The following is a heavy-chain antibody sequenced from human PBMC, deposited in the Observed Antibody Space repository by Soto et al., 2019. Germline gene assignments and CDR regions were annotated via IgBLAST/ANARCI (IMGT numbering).Heavy chain of an antibody. CDR1: GYTFTSYA. Sequence: QVQLVQSGAEVKKPGASVKVSCKASGYTFTSYAMHWVRQAPGQRLEWMGWINAGNGNTKYSQKFQGRVTITRDTSASTAYMDLSSLRSEDTAEYYCARGIRGWSDIDYWGQGTLVTVSS. CDR3: ARGIRGWSDIDY. CDR2: INAGNGNT. V-gene: IGHV1-3*01. J-gene: IGHJ4*02. D-gene: IGHD6-19*01.